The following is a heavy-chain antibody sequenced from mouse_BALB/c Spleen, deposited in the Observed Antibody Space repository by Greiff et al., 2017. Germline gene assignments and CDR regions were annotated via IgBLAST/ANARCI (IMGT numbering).Heavy chain of an antibody. V-gene: IGHV7-1*02. Sequence: EVKLVESGGGLVQPGGSLRLSCATSGFTFSDFYMEWVRQSPGKRLEWIAASRNKANDYTTEYSASVKGRFIVSRDTTQSILYLQMNAVSAEDTAMYYCARDEDCGSGEGMDYWGQGTTVTVSS. J-gene: IGHJ4*01. CDR2: SRNKANDYTT. D-gene: IGHD1-1*01. CDR1: GFTFSDFY. CDR3: ARDEDCGSGEGMDY.